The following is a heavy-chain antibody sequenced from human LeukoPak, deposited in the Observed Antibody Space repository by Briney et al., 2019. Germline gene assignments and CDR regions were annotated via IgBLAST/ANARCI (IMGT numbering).Heavy chain of an antibody. CDR1: GYPFGGYG. V-gene: IGHV3-33*01. CDR2: IWYDESKK. D-gene: IGHD2-21*01. CDR3: ARDGGIGLDY. Sequence: GRSLRLSCVASGYPFGGYGMTWVPQAQGKGLQWVAVIWYDESKKYYTDSVKGRFTISRDVSKNTLYLQMNSLRAEDTAMYYCARDGGIGLDYWGQGTLVTISS. J-gene: IGHJ4*02.